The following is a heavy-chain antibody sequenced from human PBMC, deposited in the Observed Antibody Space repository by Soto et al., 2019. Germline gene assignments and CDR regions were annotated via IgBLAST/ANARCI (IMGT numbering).Heavy chain of an antibody. Sequence: ASVKVSCKASGGTFSSYAISWVRQAPGQGLEWMGGIIPIFGTANYAQKFQGRVTITADESTSTAYMELSSLRSEDTAVYYCARPSLEDVDTAMVYDAFDIWGQGTMVTVSS. J-gene: IGHJ3*02. D-gene: IGHD5-18*01. CDR2: IIPIFGTA. V-gene: IGHV1-69*13. CDR1: GGTFSSYA. CDR3: ARPSLEDVDTAMVYDAFDI.